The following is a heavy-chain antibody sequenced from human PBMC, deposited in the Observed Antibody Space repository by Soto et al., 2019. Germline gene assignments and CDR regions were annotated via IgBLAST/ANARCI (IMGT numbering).Heavy chain of an antibody. CDR3: ARATYCSGGSCYSAYYYYYMDV. V-gene: IGHV1-8*01. J-gene: IGHJ6*03. CDR1: GYTFTSYD. CDR2: MNPNSGNT. Sequence: ASVKVSCKASGYTFTSYDINWVRQATGQGLEWMGWMNPNSGNTGYAQKFQGRVTMTRNTSISTAYMELSSLRSEDTAVYYCARATYCSGGSCYSAYYYYYMDVWGKGTTVTVSS. D-gene: IGHD2-15*01.